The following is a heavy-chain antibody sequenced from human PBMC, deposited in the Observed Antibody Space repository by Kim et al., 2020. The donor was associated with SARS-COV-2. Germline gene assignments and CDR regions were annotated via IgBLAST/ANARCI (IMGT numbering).Heavy chain of an antibody. Sequence: GGSLRLSCAASGFTFSSYAMHWVRQAPGKGLEWVAVISYDGSNKYYADSVKGRFTISRDNSKNTLYLQMNSLRAEDTAVYYCARARPGGYRGSFDYWGPG. D-gene: IGHD3-22*01. J-gene: IGHJ4*02. CDR3: ARARPGGYRGSFDY. V-gene: IGHV3-30-3*01. CDR1: GFTFSSYA. CDR2: ISYDGSNK.